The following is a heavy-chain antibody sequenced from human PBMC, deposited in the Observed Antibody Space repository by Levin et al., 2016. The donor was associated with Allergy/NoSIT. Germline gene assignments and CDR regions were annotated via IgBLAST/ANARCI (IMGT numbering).Heavy chain of an antibody. D-gene: IGHD3-22*01. Sequence: SETLSLTCTVSGASISTYYWSWVRQPPGKGLEYIGYVHYTGSTNYNPSLKSRVTISIDTSKNRFSLRLSSVTAADTAVYFCATWSYDTNKETEYWGQGNQVTVSS. CDR2: VHYTGST. CDR3: ATWSYDTNKETEY. J-gene: IGHJ1*01. V-gene: IGHV4-59*13. CDR1: GASISTYY.